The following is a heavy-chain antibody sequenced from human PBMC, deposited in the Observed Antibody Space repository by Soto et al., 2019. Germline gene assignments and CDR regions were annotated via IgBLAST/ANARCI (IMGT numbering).Heavy chain of an antibody. V-gene: IGHV3-33*01. D-gene: IGHD3-9*01. CDR1: GFTFSSYG. CDR3: ASSLRYFDWTLDY. J-gene: IGHJ4*02. CDR2: IWYDGSNK. Sequence: QVQLVESGGGVVQPGRSLRLSCAASGFTFSSYGMHWVRQAPGKGLEWVAVIWYDGSNKYYADSVKGRFTISRDNSKNTLYLQMNCLSAEDTAVYYCASSLRYFDWTLDYWGQGTLVTVSS.